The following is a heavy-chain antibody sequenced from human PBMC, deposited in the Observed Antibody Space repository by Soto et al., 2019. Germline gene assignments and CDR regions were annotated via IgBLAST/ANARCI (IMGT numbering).Heavy chain of an antibody. V-gene: IGHV1-46*01. J-gene: IGHJ5*02. D-gene: IGHD3-3*01. CDR1: GYTFTSSA. CDR3: ARSSGGNFGIIIEGSNWFDP. CDR2: VNPHGGST. Sequence: ASVKVSCKASGYTFTSSAIHWVRQAPGQGLEWMGVVNPHGGSTKYAQKFQGRITMTRDTSRSTVYMELSSLRSDDTAIYYCARSSGGNFGIIIEGSNWFDPWGQGTLVTVSS.